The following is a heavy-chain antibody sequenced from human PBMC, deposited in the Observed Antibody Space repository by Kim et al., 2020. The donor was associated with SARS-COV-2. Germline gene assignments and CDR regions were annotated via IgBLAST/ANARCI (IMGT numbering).Heavy chain of an antibody. J-gene: IGHJ5*02. CDR2: IIPILGIA. V-gene: IGHV1-69*04. D-gene: IGHD3-22*01. CDR1: GGTFSSYT. CDR3: ARDRSQTDYYDSSGYSFWFDP. Sequence: SVKVSCKASGGTFSSYTISWVRQAPGQGLEWMGRIIPILGIANYAQKFQGRVTITADKSTSTAYMELSSLRSEDTAGYYCARDRSQTDYYDSSGYSFWFDPWGQGTLVTVSS.